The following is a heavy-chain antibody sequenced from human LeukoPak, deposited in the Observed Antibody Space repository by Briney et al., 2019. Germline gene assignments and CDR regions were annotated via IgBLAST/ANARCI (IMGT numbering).Heavy chain of an antibody. V-gene: IGHV3-21*01. CDR2: ISSSSSYI. CDR3: ARVVDYYDSSGYCQNDY. D-gene: IGHD3-22*01. J-gene: IGHJ4*02. Sequence: PGGSLRLSCAASGFTFSSYSMNWVRQAPGKGLEWVSSISSSSSYIYYADSVKGRFTISRDNAKNSLYLQMNSLRAEDTAVYYCARVVDYYDSSGYCQNDYWGQGTLVTVSS. CDR1: GFTFSSYS.